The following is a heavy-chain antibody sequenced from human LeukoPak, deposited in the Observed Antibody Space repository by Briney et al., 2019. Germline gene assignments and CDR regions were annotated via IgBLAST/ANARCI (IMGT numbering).Heavy chain of an antibody. CDR2: INHSGST. CDR3: ARGLRYFDWLLRNAVFDY. D-gene: IGHD3-9*01. CDR1: GGSFSGYY. V-gene: IGHV4-34*01. J-gene: IGHJ4*02. Sequence: SETLSLTCAVYGGSFSGYYWSWIRQPPGKGLEWIGEINHSGSTNYNPSLKSRVTISVDTSKNQFSLKLSSVTAADTAVYYCARGLRYFDWLLRNAVFDYWGQGTLVTVSS.